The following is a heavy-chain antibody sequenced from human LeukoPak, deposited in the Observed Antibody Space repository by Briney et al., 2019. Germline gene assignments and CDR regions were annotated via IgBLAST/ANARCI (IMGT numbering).Heavy chain of an antibody. Sequence: PGGSLRLSCAASGFTFCRYAMSWVRQAPGKGLGWVSTISGSGISTYYSDSVRGRFTISRDNSKNTLYLQMNSLRAEDTAVYYCARDLGDYGDHWGQGTLVTVSS. CDR3: ARDLGDYGDH. CDR2: ISGSGIST. D-gene: IGHD4-17*01. CDR1: GFTFCRYA. V-gene: IGHV3-23*01. J-gene: IGHJ4*02.